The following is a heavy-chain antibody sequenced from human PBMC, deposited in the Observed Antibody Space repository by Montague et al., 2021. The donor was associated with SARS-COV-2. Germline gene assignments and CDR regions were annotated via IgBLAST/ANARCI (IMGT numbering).Heavy chain of an antibody. CDR3: ARRPPDSIYYGVFDY. Sequence: SLRLSCATSGFTFHNYCMTWVRQSPGKGLEWVSHISHGGSETYYADSVKGRFTISRDNTKNSLYLQMNSLRAEDTAVYFCARRPPDSIYYGVFDYWGQGTLVTVSS. J-gene: IGHJ4*02. V-gene: IGHV3-7*01. D-gene: IGHD3-22*01. CDR1: GFTFHNYC. CDR2: ISHGGSET.